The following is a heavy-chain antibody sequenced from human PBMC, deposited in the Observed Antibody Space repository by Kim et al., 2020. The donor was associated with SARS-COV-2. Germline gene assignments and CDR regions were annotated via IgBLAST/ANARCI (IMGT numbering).Heavy chain of an antibody. J-gene: IGHJ4*02. V-gene: IGHV3-33*01. CDR2: IYYDGTNN. Sequence: GGSLRLSCAASGFTFNDYAMHWVRQAPGKGLEWVAVIYYDGTNNYYADSVKGRFTISRDNSIYTLYPQMDSLRVEDTAVYYCASPPTQGDYRPVNYWVQGTLVTVSS. CDR3: ASPPTQGDYRPVNY. CDR1: GFTFNDYA. D-gene: IGHD4-17*01.